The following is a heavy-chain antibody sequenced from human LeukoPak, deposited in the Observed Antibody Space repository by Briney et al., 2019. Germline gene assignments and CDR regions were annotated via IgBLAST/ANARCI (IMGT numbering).Heavy chain of an antibody. CDR1: GYSFASHG. J-gene: IGHJ4*02. CDR2: INVASGNT. V-gene: IGHV1-18*01. D-gene: IGHD1-1*01. CDR3: ARDVGGNSFDY. Sequence: ASVKVSCKTSGYSFASHGFSWVRQAPGQGLEWVGFINVASGNTLYAQSLQGRVTITTGTSTATAYMELGSLISDDTAVYYCARDVGGNSFDYWGQGTLVTVSS.